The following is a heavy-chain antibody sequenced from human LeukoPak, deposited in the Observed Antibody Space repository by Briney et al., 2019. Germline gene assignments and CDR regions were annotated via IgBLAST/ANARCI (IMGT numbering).Heavy chain of an antibody. V-gene: IGHV3-23*01. CDR3: AKDFWSGYYPKY. D-gene: IGHD3-3*01. J-gene: IGHJ4*02. CDR2: SGSGGST. CDR1: GFTFSSYA. Sequence: QPGGSLRLSCAASGFTFSSYAMSWVRQAPGKGLEWVSGSGSGGSTHYADSVKGRFTISRGNSKNTLYLQMNSLRAEDTAVYYCAKDFWSGYYPKYWGQGTLVTVSS.